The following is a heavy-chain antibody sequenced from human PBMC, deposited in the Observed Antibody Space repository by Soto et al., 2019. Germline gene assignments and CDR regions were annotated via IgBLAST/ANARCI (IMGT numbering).Heavy chain of an antibody. CDR2: IYYSGST. V-gene: IGHV4-31*03. Sequence: SETLSLTCTVSGGSISGGGYYWSWIRQHPGKGLEWIGYIYYSGSTYYNPSLKSRVTISVDTSKNQFSLKLSSVTAADTAVYYCARAPGGDYVWWFNPWGQGTRVTVSS. CDR3: ARAPGGDYVWWFNP. D-gene: IGHD3-16*01. CDR1: GGSISGGGYY. J-gene: IGHJ5*02.